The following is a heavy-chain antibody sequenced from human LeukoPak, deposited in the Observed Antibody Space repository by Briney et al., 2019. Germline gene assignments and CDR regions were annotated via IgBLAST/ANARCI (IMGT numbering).Heavy chain of an antibody. V-gene: IGHV5-51*01. Sequence: GESLKISCKTSVFSFTNYWIGWVRQMPGKGLDWMGIIYPGDSDTRYSPSFQGQVTISADKSISTAYLQWSSLKASDTAIYYCARRMGYCTGGSCLVFDYWGQGTLVTVSS. CDR3: ARRMGYCTGGSCLVFDY. D-gene: IGHD2-15*01. CDR1: VFSFTNYW. J-gene: IGHJ4*02. CDR2: IYPGDSDT.